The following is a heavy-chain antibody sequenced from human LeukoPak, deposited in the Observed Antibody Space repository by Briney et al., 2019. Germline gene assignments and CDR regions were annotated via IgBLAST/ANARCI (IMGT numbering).Heavy chain of an antibody. CDR1: GYTFTSYD. V-gene: IGHV1-8*01. J-gene: IGHJ5*02. D-gene: IGHD6-19*01. CDR3: ARGIAVAGAIRNWFDP. Sequence: ASVKVSCKASGYTFTSYDINWVRQATGQGLEWMGWMNPNSGNTGYAQKFQGRVTITRDTSASTAYMELSSLRSEDTAVYYCARGIAVAGAIRNWFDPWGQGTLVTVSS. CDR2: MNPNSGNT.